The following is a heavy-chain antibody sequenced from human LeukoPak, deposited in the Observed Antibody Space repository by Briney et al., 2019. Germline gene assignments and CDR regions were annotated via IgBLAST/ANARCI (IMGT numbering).Heavy chain of an antibody. J-gene: IGHJ5*02. Sequence: GGSLRLSCAASGFTLSSYAMSWVREAPGKGREGVSAISGSGGSTYYADSVKGRFTISRDNSKNTLYLQMNSLRAEDTDVYYCAKGPTIFVGFDPWGQGTLVTVSS. D-gene: IGHD3-3*01. V-gene: IGHV3-23*01. CDR3: AKGPTIFVGFDP. CDR1: GFTLSSYA. CDR2: ISGSGGST.